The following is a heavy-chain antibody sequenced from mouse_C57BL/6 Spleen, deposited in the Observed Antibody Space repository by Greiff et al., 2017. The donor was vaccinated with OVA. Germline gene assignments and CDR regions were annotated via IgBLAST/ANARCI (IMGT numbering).Heavy chain of an antibody. J-gene: IGHJ3*01. Sequence: EVQLQQSGPELVKPGDSVKISCKASGYSFTGYFMNWVMQSPGKSLEWIGRINPYNGDTFYNQKFKGKATLTVDKSSSTAHMELRSLTSEDSAVDYCAREGGNYWFAYWGQGTLVTVSA. V-gene: IGHV1-20*01. CDR1: GYSFTGYF. CDR2: INPYNGDT. CDR3: AREGGNYWFAY. D-gene: IGHD2-1*01.